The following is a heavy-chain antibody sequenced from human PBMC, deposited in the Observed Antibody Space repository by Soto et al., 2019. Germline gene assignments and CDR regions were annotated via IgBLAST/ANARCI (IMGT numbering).Heavy chain of an antibody. CDR1: GDAINSADYY. CDR3: ARVVQFYDSSGYSFYYFDY. J-gene: IGHJ4*02. Sequence: SETLSLTCTVSGDAINSADYYWSWLRQPPGKGLEWIGYIYYSRSDYYNPSLGRRATITIDTTRNQFYLNLMSVTAADTAVYYCARVVQFYDSSGYSFYYFDYWGQGALVTVS. V-gene: IGHV4-30-4*01. D-gene: IGHD3-22*01. CDR2: IYYSRSD.